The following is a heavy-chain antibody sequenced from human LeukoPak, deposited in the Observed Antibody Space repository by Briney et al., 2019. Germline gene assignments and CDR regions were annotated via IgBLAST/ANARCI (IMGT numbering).Heavy chain of an antibody. CDR3: ARDSLPDYSPDY. V-gene: IGHV4-61*02. Sequence: MPSETLSLTCTVSGGSISSGDYYWSWIRQPAGKGLEWIGRIYTSGSTNYNPSLKSRVTMSVDTSKNQFSLKLSSVTAADTAVYYCARDSLPDYSPDYWGQGTLVTVSS. D-gene: IGHD2-15*01. J-gene: IGHJ4*02. CDR1: GGSISSGDYY. CDR2: IYTSGST.